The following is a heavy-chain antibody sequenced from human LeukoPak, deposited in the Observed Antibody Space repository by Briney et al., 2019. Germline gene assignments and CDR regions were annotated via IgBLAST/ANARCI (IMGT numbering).Heavy chain of an antibody. D-gene: IGHD2-2*01. V-gene: IGHV4-31*03. CDR2: IYYSGST. CDR3: AVRYCSSTSCYPPGDFDY. J-gene: IGHJ4*02. Sequence: SQTLSLTCTVSGGSISSGGYYWSWIRQHPGKGLEWIGYIYYSGSTYYNPSLKSRVTISVDTSKNQFSLKLSSVTAADTAVYYCAVRYCSSTSCYPPGDFDYWGQGTLVTVSS. CDR1: GGSISSGGYY.